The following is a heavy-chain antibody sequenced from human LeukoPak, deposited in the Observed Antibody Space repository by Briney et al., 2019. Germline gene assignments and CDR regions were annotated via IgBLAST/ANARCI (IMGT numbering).Heavy chain of an antibody. V-gene: IGHV3-21*01. D-gene: IGHD1-26*01. Sequence: PGGSLRLSCAASGFTFDDYGMNWVRQAPGKGLEWVSSISSSSTYIYYADSVRGRFTISRDNAKNSLYLQMNSLRAEDTAVYYCAREGSGSYYEGGSGYWGQGTLVTVSS. CDR2: ISSSSTYI. J-gene: IGHJ4*02. CDR1: GFTFDDYG. CDR3: AREGSGSYYEGGSGY.